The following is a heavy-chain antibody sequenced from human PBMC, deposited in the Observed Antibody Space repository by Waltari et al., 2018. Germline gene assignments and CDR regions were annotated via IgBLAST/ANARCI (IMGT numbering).Heavy chain of an antibody. CDR1: GDSITSHF. Sequence: VQLQESGPGLVKPSETLSLSCDVSGDSITSHFWSWIRQAPGKGLEWIGYMYFSGNHNYNPSLKSRVTISIDTSKNHFSLNLRSVTAVDTAIYYCARLPRGSVIIGAFDIWGQGTQVTVSS. V-gene: IGHV4-59*11. J-gene: IGHJ3*02. CDR3: ARLPRGSVIIGAFDI. CDR2: MYFSGNH. D-gene: IGHD3-22*01.